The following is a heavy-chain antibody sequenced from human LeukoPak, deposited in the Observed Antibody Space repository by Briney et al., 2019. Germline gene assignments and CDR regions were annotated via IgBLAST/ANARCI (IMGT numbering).Heavy chain of an antibody. CDR3: ARASSGFDY. D-gene: IGHD3-22*01. V-gene: IGHV4-59*01. J-gene: IGHJ4*02. CDR1: GGSISGYY. Sequence: SETLSLTCTVSGGSISGYYWSWIRQPPGKGLEWIGYIYYSGSTSYNPSLKSRVTISVDTSKNQFSLKVSSVTAADTAVYYCARASSGFDYWGQGTLVTVS. CDR2: IYYSGST.